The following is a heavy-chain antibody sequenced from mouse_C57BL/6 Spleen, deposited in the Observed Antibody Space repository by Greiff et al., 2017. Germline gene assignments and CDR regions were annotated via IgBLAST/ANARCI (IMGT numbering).Heavy chain of an antibody. CDR3: ARSPGTGFAY. J-gene: IGHJ3*01. Sequence: VQLQQPGAELVRPGSSVKLSCKASGYTFTSYWMDWVKQRPGQGLEWIGNIYPSDSETHYNQKFKDKATLTVDKSSSTAYMQLSSLTSEDSAVYYCARSPGTGFAYWGQGTLVTVSA. CDR1: GYTFTSYW. D-gene: IGHD4-1*01. CDR2: IYPSDSET. V-gene: IGHV1-61*01.